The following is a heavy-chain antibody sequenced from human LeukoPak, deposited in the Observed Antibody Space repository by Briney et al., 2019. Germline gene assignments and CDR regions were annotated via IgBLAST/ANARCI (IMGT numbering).Heavy chain of an antibody. Sequence: GGTLRLSCAASGFTFSNFGMTWVRQAPGKGLEWVSAISSSGGNTFYADSVKGRFTISRDNSKNTLYLQMNSLRAEDTAVYYCASGGRWFGELLSLDYWGQGTLVTVSS. J-gene: IGHJ4*02. CDR1: GFTFSNFG. CDR3: ASGGRWFGELLSLDY. CDR2: ISSSGGNT. D-gene: IGHD3-10*01. V-gene: IGHV3-23*01.